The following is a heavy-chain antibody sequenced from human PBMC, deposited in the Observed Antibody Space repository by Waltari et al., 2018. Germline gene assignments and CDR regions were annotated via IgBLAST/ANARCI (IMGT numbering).Heavy chain of an antibody. Sequence: QVQLQESGPGLVKPSETLSLTCTVSGGSISSYYWSWIRQPPGKGLEWIGSIYHSGSTYYNPSLKSRVTISVDTSKNQFSLKLSSVTAADTAVYYCATTFPLTTVRGRSDAFDIWGQGTMVTVSS. CDR1: GGSISSYY. D-gene: IGHD4-4*01. CDR2: IYHSGST. CDR3: ATTFPLTTVRGRSDAFDI. V-gene: IGHV4-59*04. J-gene: IGHJ3*02.